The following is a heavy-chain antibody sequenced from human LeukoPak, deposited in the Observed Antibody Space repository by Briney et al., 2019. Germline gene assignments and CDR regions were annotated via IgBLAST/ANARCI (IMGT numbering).Heavy chain of an antibody. D-gene: IGHD3-10*01. Sequence: GGSLRLSCAVCGFALYSNRIICLRQAPGKGLEWVSSISSSSSYIYFADSVKGRFTISIDNAKNSLYLQMNSLRAEDTAVYYCSRDPTIRVVNDLLPLDDWGKGTTVTVSS. J-gene: IGHJ6*04. CDR2: ISSSSSYI. V-gene: IGHV3-21*01. CDR1: GFALYSNR. CDR3: SRDPTIRVVNDLLPLDD.